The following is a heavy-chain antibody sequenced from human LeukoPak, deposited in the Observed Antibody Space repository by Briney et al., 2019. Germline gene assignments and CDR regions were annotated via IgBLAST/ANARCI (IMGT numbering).Heavy chain of an antibody. CDR3: ARSLGDSRGYYHSDY. V-gene: IGHV4-59*01. D-gene: IGHD3-22*01. Sequence: SETLSLTCTVSGGSISSYYWSWIRQPPGKGLEWIGYIYYSGSTNYNPSLQSRVTISVDTSKNQFSLKLSSVTAADTAVYYCARSLGDSRGYYHSDYWGQGTLITVSS. J-gene: IGHJ4*02. CDR2: IYYSGST. CDR1: GGSISSYY.